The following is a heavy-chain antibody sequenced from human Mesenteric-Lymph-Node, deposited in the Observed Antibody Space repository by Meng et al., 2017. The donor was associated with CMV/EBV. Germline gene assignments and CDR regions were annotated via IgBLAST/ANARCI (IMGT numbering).Heavy chain of an antibody. CDR3: ARSPLRCRGGTCYDY. Sequence: GESLKISCAASGFTFSSYEMNWVRQAPGKGLEWLSHIRGRDEIMYYADSVKGRFTVSRDNARNSLYLQMNSLRAEDTAVYFCARSPLRCRGGTCYDYWGQGTMVTVSS. J-gene: IGHJ4*02. D-gene: IGHD2-15*01. CDR1: GFTFSSYE. V-gene: IGHV3-48*03. CDR2: IRGRDEIM.